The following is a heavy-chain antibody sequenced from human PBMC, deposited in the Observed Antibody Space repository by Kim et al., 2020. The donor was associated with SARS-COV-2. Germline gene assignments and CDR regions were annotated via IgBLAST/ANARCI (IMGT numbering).Heavy chain of an antibody. CDR2: IYHSGTT. D-gene: IGHD5-12*01. Sequence: SETLSLTCAVSGGSISSSNWWCWVHPPPGRGLGWVCEIYHSGTTNYNPPIKRRVTLSADKYKNQFSLKRSSMTAADTAVYYCARVCVRGYSGYGGFYYYGMYARGQGDPVTASS. J-gene: IGHJ6*02. V-gene: IGHV4-4*02. CDR1: GGSISSSNW. CDR3: ARVCVRGYSGYGGFYYYGMYA.